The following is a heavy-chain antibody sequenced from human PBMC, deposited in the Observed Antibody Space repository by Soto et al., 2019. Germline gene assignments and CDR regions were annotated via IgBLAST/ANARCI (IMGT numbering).Heavy chain of an antibody. CDR2: IIPVYGTV. D-gene: IGHD3-10*01. V-gene: IGHV1-69*06. Sequence: QVQLVQSGAEVKKPGSSVKVSCKASGGTFSSYAITWMRQAPGQGLEWMAGIIPVYGTVKYAQKFQGRVTLTADKATSTAYMELSSLSSEDTAVYFCARHRGSSYYGSGRQYEDYHDHGMDVWGQGTTVTVSS. J-gene: IGHJ6*02. CDR1: GGTFSSYA. CDR3: ARHRGSSYYGSGRQYEDYHDHGMDV.